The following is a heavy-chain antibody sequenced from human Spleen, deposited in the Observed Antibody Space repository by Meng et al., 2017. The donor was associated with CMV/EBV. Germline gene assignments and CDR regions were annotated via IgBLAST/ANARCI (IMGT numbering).Heavy chain of an antibody. D-gene: IGHD5-24*01. CDR3: AKDIGMGWGNYYYGMDV. J-gene: IGHJ6*02. Sequence: LSLTCAASGFTFDDYAIHWVRQAPGKGLEWVSGISWNSGSIGYADSVKGRFTISRDNAKNSLYLQMNSLRAEDTPLYYCAKDIGMGWGNYYYGMDVWGQGTTVTVSS. CDR2: ISWNSGSI. CDR1: GFTFDDYA. V-gene: IGHV3-9*01.